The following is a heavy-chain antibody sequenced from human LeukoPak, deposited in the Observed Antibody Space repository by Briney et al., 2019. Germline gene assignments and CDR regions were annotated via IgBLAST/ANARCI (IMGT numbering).Heavy chain of an antibody. Sequence: GGSLRLSCAASGFTFSDYYMSWIRRAPGKGLEWLSYINIGGTNTHYADSVKGRFTISRDNAKKSLYLEMNNLRAEDTAVYYCATDGAGFDTWGQGVLVTVSS. CDR2: INIGGTNT. V-gene: IGHV3-11*01. J-gene: IGHJ5*02. CDR1: GFTFSDYY. CDR3: ATDGAGFDT.